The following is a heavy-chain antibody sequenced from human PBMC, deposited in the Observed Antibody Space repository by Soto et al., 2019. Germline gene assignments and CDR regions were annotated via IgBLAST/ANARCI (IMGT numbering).Heavy chain of an antibody. CDR3: AKNPGYYYDSTGYHFDY. V-gene: IGHV3-23*01. CDR2: ISYGGGTT. Sequence: EVQLLESGGGLVQPGGSLRLSCAASEFTFSNYAMSWVRQVPGKGLEWVSAISYGGGTTYYADSVKGRFTISRDNSKNTLYLQMNSLRAEDLAVYYCAKNPGYYYDSTGYHFDYWGQGTLVTVSS. D-gene: IGHD3-22*01. J-gene: IGHJ4*02. CDR1: EFTFSNYA.